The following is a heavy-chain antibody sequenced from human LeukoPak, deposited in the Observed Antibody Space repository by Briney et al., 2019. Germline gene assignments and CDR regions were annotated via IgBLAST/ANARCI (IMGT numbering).Heavy chain of an antibody. CDR1: GFTLSSYA. V-gene: IGHV3-30*04. J-gene: IGHJ4*02. CDR3: ARDGYCSGGSCYLDY. Sequence: GRSLRLSCAASGFTLSSYAMHWVRQAPGKGLEWVAVISYDGSSKYYADSVKGRFTISRDNSKNTLYLQMNSLRAEDTAVYYCARDGYCSGGSCYLDYWGQGTLVTVSS. D-gene: IGHD2-15*01. CDR2: ISYDGSSK.